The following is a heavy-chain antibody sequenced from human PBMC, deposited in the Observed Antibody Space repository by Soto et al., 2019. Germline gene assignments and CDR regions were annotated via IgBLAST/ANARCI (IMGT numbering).Heavy chain of an antibody. J-gene: IGHJ4*02. CDR3: GKDQGRSWYETDY. V-gene: IGHV3-23*01. Sequence: EVHLLESGGGLVQPGGSLTLSCAAAGFTVSNYAVTWVRQAPGKGLEWVSTISGSGGSTYYADSGKGRFTISRDTSTSSLYLQLNSLRAEDTAVYYCGKDQGRSWYETDYCGQGTLVTVSS. CDR1: GFTVSNYA. D-gene: IGHD6-13*01. CDR2: ISGSGGST.